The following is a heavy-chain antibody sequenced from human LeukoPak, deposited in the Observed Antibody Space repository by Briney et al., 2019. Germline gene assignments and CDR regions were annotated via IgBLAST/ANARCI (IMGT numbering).Heavy chain of an antibody. V-gene: IGHV1-69*04. D-gene: IGHD2-15*01. Sequence: GASVKVSCKAFGGTFSSYAISWVRQAPGQGLEWMGRIIPILGIANSAQKFQGRVTITADKSTSTAYMELSSLRSEDTAVYYCARDPPSLGEYCSGGSCYRRGYYYYGMDVWGQGTTVTVSS. CDR2: IIPILGIA. CDR3: ARDPPSLGEYCSGGSCYRRGYYYYGMDV. J-gene: IGHJ6*02. CDR1: GGTFSSYA.